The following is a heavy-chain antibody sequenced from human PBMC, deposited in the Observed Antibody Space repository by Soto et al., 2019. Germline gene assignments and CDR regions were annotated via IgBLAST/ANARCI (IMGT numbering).Heavy chain of an antibody. CDR3: LLGDVYVTPSPQDV. Sequence: QVQLVQSGAEVKNPGASVKVSCKTSGYVFTSYGIGWARQAPGQGLEWMGWINTYNGNTNYAQNLQGRVTLTTDTATSTSYMELRSLRSNDTAIYYCLLGDVYVTPSPQDVWGQGTTVNVSS. V-gene: IGHV1-18*01. D-gene: IGHD3-16*01. CDR1: GYVFTSYG. J-gene: IGHJ6*02. CDR2: INTYNGNT.